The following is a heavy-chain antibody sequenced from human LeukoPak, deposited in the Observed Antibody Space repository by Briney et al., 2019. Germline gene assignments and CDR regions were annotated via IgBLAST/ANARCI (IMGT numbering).Heavy chain of an antibody. Sequence: SETLSLTCTVSGGSISSSSYYWGWIRQPPGKGLEWIGSINYSGTTYYNPSLKSRVTISVDTSKNQFSLKLSSVTAADTAVYYCARDRESGYSYGYVDWGQGTLVTVSS. V-gene: IGHV4-39*07. D-gene: IGHD5-18*01. CDR1: GGSISSSSYY. CDR3: ARDRESGYSYGYVD. CDR2: INYSGTT. J-gene: IGHJ4*02.